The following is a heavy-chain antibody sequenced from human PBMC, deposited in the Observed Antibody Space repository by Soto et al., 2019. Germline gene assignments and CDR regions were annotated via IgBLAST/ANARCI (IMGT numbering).Heavy chain of an antibody. V-gene: IGHV4-31*03. D-gene: IGHD3-22*01. CDR3: ARGYDSRGAFDH. J-gene: IGHJ4*02. Sequence: PSETLSLTCTVSGGSISSGGYYWSRIRQHPGKGLEWIGYIYYSGSTYYNPSLKSRVTISVDTSKNQFSLKLSSVTAADTAVYYCARGYDSRGAFDHWGQGTLVTVSS. CDR1: GGSISSGGYY. CDR2: IYYSGST.